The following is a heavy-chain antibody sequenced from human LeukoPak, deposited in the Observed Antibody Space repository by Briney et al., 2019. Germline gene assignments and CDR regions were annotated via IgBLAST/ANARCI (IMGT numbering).Heavy chain of an antibody. Sequence: GGSLRLSCAASGFTFSSYAMSWVRQAPGKGLEWVSAISGSGGSTYYADSVKGRFTISRDNSKNTLYLQMNSLRAEDTAVYYCAKDSEYTMVRGVITDYWGQGTPVTVSS. CDR2: ISGSGGST. J-gene: IGHJ4*02. CDR1: GFTFSSYA. D-gene: IGHD3-10*01. V-gene: IGHV3-23*01. CDR3: AKDSEYTMVRGVITDY.